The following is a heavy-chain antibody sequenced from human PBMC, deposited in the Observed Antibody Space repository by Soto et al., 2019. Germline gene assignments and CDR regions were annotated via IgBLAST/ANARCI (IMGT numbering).Heavy chain of an antibody. CDR1: GDSVSSNSAA. Sequence: KQSQTLSLTCAISGDSVSSNSAAWNWIRQSPSRGLEWLGRTYYRSKWYNDYAVSVKSRITINPDTSKNQFSLQLNSVTPEDTAVYYCARDPSTRHISNYNWFDPWGQGTLVTVSS. CDR2: TYYRSKWYN. D-gene: IGHD2-21*01. V-gene: IGHV6-1*01. CDR3: ARDPSTRHISNYNWFDP. J-gene: IGHJ5*02.